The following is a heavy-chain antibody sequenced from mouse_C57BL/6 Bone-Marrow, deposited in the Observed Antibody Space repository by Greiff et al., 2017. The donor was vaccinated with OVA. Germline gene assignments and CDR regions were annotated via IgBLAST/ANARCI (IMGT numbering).Heavy chain of an antibody. V-gene: IGHV1-72*01. D-gene: IGHD2-5*01. CDR3: ARRTGTYSNYGDYFDY. J-gene: IGHJ2*01. Sequence: QVQLQQPGAELVKPGASVKLSCKASGYTFTSYWMHWVKQRPGRGLEWIGRIDPNSGGTKYNEKFKSKATLTGDKPSSTAYMQLSSLTSEDSAVYYCARRTGTYSNYGDYFDYWGQGTTLTVSS. CDR1: GYTFTSYW. CDR2: IDPNSGGT.